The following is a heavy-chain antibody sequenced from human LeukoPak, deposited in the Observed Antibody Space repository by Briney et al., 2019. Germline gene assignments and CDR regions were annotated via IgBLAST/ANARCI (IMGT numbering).Heavy chain of an antibody. V-gene: IGHV4-34*01. J-gene: IGHJ4*02. D-gene: IGHD6-6*01. Sequence: TSETLSLTCAVYGGSFSGYYWSWIRQPPGKGLEWIGEINHSGSTNYNPSLKSRVTISVDTSKNQFSLKLSSVTAADTAVYYCARGSRRGSSYYYWGQGTLVTVSS. CDR2: INHSGST. CDR3: ARGSRRGSSYYY. CDR1: GGSFSGYY.